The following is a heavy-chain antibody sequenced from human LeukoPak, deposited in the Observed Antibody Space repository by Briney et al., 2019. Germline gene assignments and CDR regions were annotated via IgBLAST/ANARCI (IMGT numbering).Heavy chain of an antibody. CDR2: IWYDGTNK. V-gene: IGHV3-33*01. D-gene: IGHD4-17*01. CDR3: ARATVTRWFDP. Sequence: GRSLRLSCAASGFTFSSYGMHWVRQAPGKGLEWVAVIWYDGTNKYYADSVKGRFTISRDNSKNTLYLQMNSLRAEDTAVYYCARATVTRWFDPWGQGTLVTVSS. CDR1: GFTFSSYG. J-gene: IGHJ5*02.